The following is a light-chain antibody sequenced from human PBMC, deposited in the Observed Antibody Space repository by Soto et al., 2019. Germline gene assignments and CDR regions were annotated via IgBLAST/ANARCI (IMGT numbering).Light chain of an antibody. Sequence: QSALTQPASVSGSPGQSISISCTGTRSDVGGDNYVSWYQQHPGKAPKVMIYDVSNRPSGVSNRFSGSKSGNTASLTISGLQAEDEADYYCSSYTSSSTLVFGTGTKVTVL. J-gene: IGLJ1*01. CDR1: RSDVGGDNY. V-gene: IGLV2-14*01. CDR3: SSYTSSSTLV. CDR2: DVS.